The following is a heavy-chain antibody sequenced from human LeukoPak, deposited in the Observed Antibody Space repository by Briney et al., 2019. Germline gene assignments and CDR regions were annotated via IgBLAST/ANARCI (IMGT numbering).Heavy chain of an antibody. CDR1: GFTFDDYA. V-gene: IGHV3-9*01. D-gene: IGHD5-12*01. Sequence: PGGSLRLSCAASGFTFDDYAMHWVRQAPGKGLEWVSGISWNSGSIGYADSVKGRFTISRDNAKNSLYLQMNSLRAEDTAVYYCARFDIVATMDDYWGQGTLVTVSS. CDR3: ARFDIVATMDDY. CDR2: ISWNSGSI. J-gene: IGHJ4*02.